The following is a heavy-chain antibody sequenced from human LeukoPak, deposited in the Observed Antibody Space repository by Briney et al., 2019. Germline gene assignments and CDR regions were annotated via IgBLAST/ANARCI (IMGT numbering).Heavy chain of an antibody. V-gene: IGHV4-39*07. J-gene: IGHJ6*02. CDR3: AGDPRVSSSWYYYYYGMDV. CDR2: IYYSGST. Sequence: PSETLSLTCTVSGGSISSSSYYWGWIRQPPGKGLEWIGSIYYSGSTYYNPSLKSRVTISVDTSKHQFSLKLSSVTAADTAVYYCAGDPRVSSSWYYYYYGMDVWGQGTTVTVSS. CDR1: GGSISSSSYY. D-gene: IGHD6-13*01.